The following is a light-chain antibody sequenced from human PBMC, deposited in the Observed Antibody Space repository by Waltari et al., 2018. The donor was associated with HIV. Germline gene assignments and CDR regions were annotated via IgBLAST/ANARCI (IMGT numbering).Light chain of an antibody. Sequence: DIQMTQSPSSLSASVGDRVTITCRASQSIRSYLQWSQQKSGKAPKLLIYAASSLQIGVPSRFSGSGSGAEYTLTIISLQPEDFATYYCQQSHSTPWTVGQGTKVEIK. CDR3: QQSHSTPWT. CDR1: QSIRSY. CDR2: AAS. J-gene: IGKJ1*01. V-gene: IGKV1-39*01.